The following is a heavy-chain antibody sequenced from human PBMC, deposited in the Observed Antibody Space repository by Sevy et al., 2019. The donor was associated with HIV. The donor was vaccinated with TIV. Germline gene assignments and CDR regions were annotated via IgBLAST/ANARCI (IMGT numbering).Heavy chain of an antibody. Sequence: GGSLRLSCAASGFAFFDYYFSWIRQAPGEGLGGVANFFFGCGKINYADSVKGRFTISRDNSKNSFYLQMDNLRVEDTALYYCAREGCTRPHDYWGQGTRVTVSS. V-gene: IGHV3-11*05. D-gene: IGHD2-8*01. CDR1: GFAFFDYY. CDR2: FFFGCGKI. CDR3: AREGCTRPHDY. J-gene: IGHJ4*02.